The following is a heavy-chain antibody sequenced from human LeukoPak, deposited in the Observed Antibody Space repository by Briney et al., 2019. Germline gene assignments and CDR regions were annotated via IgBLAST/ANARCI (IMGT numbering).Heavy chain of an antibody. CDR2: ISTSGDGT. CDR3: ARVSTDWSLDY. D-gene: IGHD6-19*01. CDR1: GFTFSSHG. Sequence: GGSLRLSCAASGFTFSSHGMSWVRQTPGKGLEWVSSISTSGDGTVYADSVKGRFTISRDNAKSSLYLQMNSLRDEDTAVYYCARVSTDWSLDYWGQGTLVTVSS. V-gene: IGHV3-23*01. J-gene: IGHJ4*02.